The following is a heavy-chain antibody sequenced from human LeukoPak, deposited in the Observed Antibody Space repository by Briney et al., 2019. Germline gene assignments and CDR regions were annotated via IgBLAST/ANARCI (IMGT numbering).Heavy chain of an antibody. V-gene: IGHV3-21*01. J-gene: IGHJ5*02. CDR1: GFTFSPYT. D-gene: IGHD2-8*02. CDR3: VREGNCTDSYCHGNWFHP. Sequence: GGSLRLSCAASGFTFSPYTMNWVRQIPGRGLEWISSITGNRNDRYYADSVKGRFSISRDNAKNSLFLEMSSLRAEDTAVYYCVREGNCTDSYCHGNWFHPWGQGTLVTVSS. CDR2: ITGNRNDR.